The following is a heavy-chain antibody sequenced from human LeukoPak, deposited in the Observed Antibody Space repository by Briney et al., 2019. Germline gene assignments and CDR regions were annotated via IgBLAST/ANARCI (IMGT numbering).Heavy chain of an antibody. Sequence: SETLSLTCTVSGGSISSGDYYWSWIRQPPGKGLEWIGYIYYSGSTYYNPSLKSRVTISVDTSKNQFSLKLSSVTAADTAVYYCAREAGDSGAHGMDVWGQGTTVIVSS. CDR2: IYYSGST. CDR3: AREAGDSGAHGMDV. CDR1: GGSISSGDYY. D-gene: IGHD4-17*01. J-gene: IGHJ6*02. V-gene: IGHV4-30-4*01.